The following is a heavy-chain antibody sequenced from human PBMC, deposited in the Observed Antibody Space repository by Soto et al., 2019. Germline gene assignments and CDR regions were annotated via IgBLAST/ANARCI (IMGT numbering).Heavy chain of an antibody. CDR1: GFTFDDYA. CDR2: ISWNSGSI. Sequence: PVGSLRLSCAASGFTFDDYAMHWVRQAPGKGLEWVSGISWNSGSIGYADSVKGRFTISRDNAKNSLYLQMNSLRAEDTALYYCAKDSYYDFWSAYYGMDVWGQGTTVTVSS. V-gene: IGHV3-9*01. J-gene: IGHJ6*02. D-gene: IGHD3-3*01. CDR3: AKDSYYDFWSAYYGMDV.